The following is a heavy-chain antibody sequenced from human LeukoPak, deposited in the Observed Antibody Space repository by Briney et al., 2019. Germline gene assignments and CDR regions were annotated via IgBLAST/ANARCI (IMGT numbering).Heavy chain of an antibody. CDR2: IWFDGSDK. Sequence: RGSLRLSCAASGFTFSSYGMHWVRQAPGKAPEWVAVIWFDGSDKYYADSLKGRFTISRDNSKNTLYLQMNSLRADDTAVYYCARDGYSGYDFYFDYWGQGTLVTVAS. V-gene: IGHV3-33*01. CDR3: ARDGYSGYDFYFDY. J-gene: IGHJ4*02. CDR1: GFTFSSYG. D-gene: IGHD5-12*01.